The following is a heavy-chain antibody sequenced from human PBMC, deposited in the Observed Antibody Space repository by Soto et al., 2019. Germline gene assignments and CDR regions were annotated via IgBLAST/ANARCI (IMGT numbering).Heavy chain of an antibody. CDR3: ARSPSGGVAVAGPHAGYIDY. D-gene: IGHD6-19*01. CDR2: IWYDGSNK. CDR1: GFTFSSYG. J-gene: IGHJ4*02. V-gene: IGHV3-33*01. Sequence: GGSLRLSCAASGFTFSSYGMHWVRQAPGKGLEWVAVIWYDGSNKYYADSVKGRFTISRDNSKNTLYLQMNSLRAEDTAVYYCARSPSGGVAVAGPHAGYIDYWGQGTLVTVSS.